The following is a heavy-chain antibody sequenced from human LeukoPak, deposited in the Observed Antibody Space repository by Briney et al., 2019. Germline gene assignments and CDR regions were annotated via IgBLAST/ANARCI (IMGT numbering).Heavy chain of an antibody. CDR3: AKFVGTTALTGFDY. D-gene: IGHD1/OR15-1a*01. V-gene: IGHV3-23*01. CDR2: ISSNSGST. J-gene: IGHJ4*02. Sequence: GGSLRLSCAASGFTFSSYGMSWVRQAPGKGLEWVSTISSNSGSTYHADSVKGRFTISRDNSKNTLYLQMNSLRAEDTAIYYCAKFVGTTALTGFDYWGQGTLVTVSS. CDR1: GFTFSSYG.